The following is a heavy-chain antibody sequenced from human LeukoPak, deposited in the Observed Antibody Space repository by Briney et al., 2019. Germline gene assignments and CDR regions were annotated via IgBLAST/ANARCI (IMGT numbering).Heavy chain of an antibody. D-gene: IGHD2-2*01. CDR2: IWNDGSKE. CDR3: ARDDCSSPSCYCY. V-gene: IGHV3-33*01. J-gene: IGHJ4*02. Sequence: GGSLRLSCAASGFNFRFYCMHWVRQAPGKGLECVAVIWNDGSKESYADSVKGRFTISRDNSMNTLYLQMNSLRVEDTAVYYCARDDCSSPSCYCYWGQGTLVAVSS. CDR1: GFNFRFYC.